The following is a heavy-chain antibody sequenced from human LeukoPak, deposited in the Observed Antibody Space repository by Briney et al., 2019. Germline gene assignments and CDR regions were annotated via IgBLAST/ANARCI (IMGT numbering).Heavy chain of an antibody. Sequence: PGGSLRLSCAASGFTFSSYAMSWVRQAPGKGLEWVSGISGSGGSTYYADSVKGRFTISRDNSKNTLYLQMNSLRAEDTAVYYCAKVSYDSSGYSRLRNWFDPWGQGTLVTVSS. CDR3: AKVSYDSSGYSRLRNWFDP. J-gene: IGHJ5*02. V-gene: IGHV3-23*01. CDR2: ISGSGGST. D-gene: IGHD3-22*01. CDR1: GFTFSSYA.